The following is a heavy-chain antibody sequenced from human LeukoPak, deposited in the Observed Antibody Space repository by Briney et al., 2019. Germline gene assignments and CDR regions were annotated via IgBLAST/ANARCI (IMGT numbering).Heavy chain of an antibody. D-gene: IGHD3-22*01. CDR3: ARDSRYYYDSSGYYDYWYFDL. Sequence: GRSLRLSCAASGFTFSSYSMNWVRQAPGKGLEWVSSISSSSSYIYYADSVKGRFTISRDNAKNSLYLQMNSLRAEDTAVYYCARDSRYYYDSSGYYDYWYFDLWGRGTLVTVSS. CDR2: ISSSSSYI. V-gene: IGHV3-21*01. CDR1: GFTFSSYS. J-gene: IGHJ2*01.